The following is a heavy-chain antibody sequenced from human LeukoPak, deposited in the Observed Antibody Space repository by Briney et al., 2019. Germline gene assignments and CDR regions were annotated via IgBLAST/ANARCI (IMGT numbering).Heavy chain of an antibody. V-gene: IGHV4-59*01. Sequence: SETLSLTCTVSGGSISSYYWSWIRQPPGKGLEGIGYIYYSGSTNYNPSLKSRVTISVDTSKNQFSLKLSSVTAADTAVYYCARRYGSGINWFDPWGQGTLVTVSS. J-gene: IGHJ5*02. CDR3: ARRYGSGINWFDP. D-gene: IGHD3-10*01. CDR2: IYYSGST. CDR1: GGSISSYY.